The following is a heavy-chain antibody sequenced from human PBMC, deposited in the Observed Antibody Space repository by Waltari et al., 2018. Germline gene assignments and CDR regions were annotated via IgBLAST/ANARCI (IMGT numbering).Heavy chain of an antibody. V-gene: IGHV3-64*01. CDR3: ARTRSVGHIVVVIADDAFDI. CDR2: ISSNGGST. D-gene: IGHD2-21*01. Sequence: VQLQESGPGLVKPSQTLSLTCTVSGGSISSGAYSWSWIRQPPGKGLEYVSAISSNGGSTYYANSVKGRVTISRDNSKNTLDLQMGSLRAEDMAVYYCARTRSVGHIVVVIADDAFDIWGQGTMVTVSS. J-gene: IGHJ3*02. CDR1: GGSISSGA.